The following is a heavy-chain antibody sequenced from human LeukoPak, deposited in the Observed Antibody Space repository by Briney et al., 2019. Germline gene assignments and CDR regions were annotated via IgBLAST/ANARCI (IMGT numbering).Heavy chain of an antibody. D-gene: IGHD3-10*01. CDR2: IYYSGST. CDR3: ARDGSGSYFLGASNWFDP. V-gene: IGHV4-39*07. CDR1: GGSISSSSYY. J-gene: IGHJ5*02. Sequence: SETLSLTCTVSGGSISSSSYYWGWIRQPPGKGLEWIGSIYYSGSTYYNPSLKSRITISVDTSKNQFSLKLSSVTAADTAVYYCARDGSGSYFLGASNWFDPWGQGTLVTVSS.